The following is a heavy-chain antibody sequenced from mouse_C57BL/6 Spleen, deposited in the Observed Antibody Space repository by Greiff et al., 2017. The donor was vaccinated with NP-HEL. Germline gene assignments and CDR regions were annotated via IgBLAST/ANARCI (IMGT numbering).Heavy chain of an antibody. Sequence: QVQLQQPGAELVKPGASVKMSCKASGYTFTSYWITWVKQRPGQGLEWIGDIYPGSGSTNYNEKLKSKATLTVDTSSSTAYMQLSSLTSEDSAVYYCARHYSNYLAWFAYWGQGTLVTVSA. V-gene: IGHV1-55*01. J-gene: IGHJ3*01. CDR3: ARHYSNYLAWFAY. CDR2: IYPGSGST. D-gene: IGHD2-5*01. CDR1: GYTFTSYW.